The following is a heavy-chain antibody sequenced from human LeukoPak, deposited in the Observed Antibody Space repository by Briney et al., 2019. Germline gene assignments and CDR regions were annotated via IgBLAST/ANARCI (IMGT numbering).Heavy chain of an antibody. CDR3: ARRDVDTAMSLDY. Sequence: SQTLSLTCAVSGGAISSGGYAWSWIRQPPGKGREWGGYIYQSGSTYYNPSLKSRVTISVDRSKNPLSLNLSSVTAADTAVYYCARRDVDTAMSLDYWGQGTLVTVSS. CDR1: GGAISSGGYA. CDR2: IYQSGST. J-gene: IGHJ4*02. V-gene: IGHV4-30-2*01. D-gene: IGHD5-18*01.